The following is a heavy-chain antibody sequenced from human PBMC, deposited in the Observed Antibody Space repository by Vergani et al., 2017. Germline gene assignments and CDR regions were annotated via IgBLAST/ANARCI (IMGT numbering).Heavy chain of an antibody. V-gene: IGHV3-21*01. J-gene: IGHJ4*02. CDR3: AREFIAAAATRGVDY. D-gene: IGHD6-13*01. CDR1: GFTFSSYA. CDR2: ISSSSSYI. Sequence: EVQLLESGGGLVQPGGSLRLSCAASGFTFSSYAMSWVRQAPGKGLEWVSSISSSSSYIYYADSVKGRFTISRDNAKNSLYLQMNSLRAEDTAVYYCAREFIAAAATRGVDYWGQGTLVTVSS.